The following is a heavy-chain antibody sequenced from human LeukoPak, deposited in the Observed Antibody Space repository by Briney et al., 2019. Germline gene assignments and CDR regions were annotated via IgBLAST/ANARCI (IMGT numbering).Heavy chain of an antibody. CDR2: ISYDGSNK. CDR3: AKESSWYYDSSGYGEFDY. CDR1: GFTFSSYG. Sequence: GGSLRLSCAASGFTFSSYGMHWVRQAPGKGLEWVAVISYDGSNKYYADSVKGRFTISRDNSKNTLYLQMNSLRAEDTAVYYCAKESSWYYDSSGYGEFDYWGQGTLVTVSS. V-gene: IGHV3-30*18. J-gene: IGHJ4*02. D-gene: IGHD3-22*01.